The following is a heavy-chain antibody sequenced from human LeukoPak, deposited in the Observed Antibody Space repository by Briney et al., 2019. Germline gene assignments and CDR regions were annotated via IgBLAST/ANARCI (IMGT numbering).Heavy chain of an antibody. D-gene: IGHD3-16*01. CDR2: IYTSGST. J-gene: IGHJ4*02. V-gene: IGHV4-61*02. Sequence: SETLSLTCTVSGGSISSGNYYWNWIRQPAGKGLEWIGLIYTSGSTNYNPSLKSRVTISVDTSKNQFSLKVTSVTAADTAVYYCANYGVVLATYGSPSPFVYWGQGALVTVSS. CDR1: GGSISSGNYY. CDR3: ANYGVVLATYGSPSPFVY.